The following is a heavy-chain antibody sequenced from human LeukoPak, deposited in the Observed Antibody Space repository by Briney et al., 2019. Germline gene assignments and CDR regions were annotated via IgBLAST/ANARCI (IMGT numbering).Heavy chain of an antibody. CDR3: ARLARGHCSSTSCYFPFDY. CDR2: ISSSSSYI. Sequence: PGGSLRLSCAASGFTFSSYSMNWVRQAPGKGLEWVSSISSSSSYIYYADSVKGRFTISRDNAKNSLYLQMNSLRAEDTAVYYCARLARGHCSSTSCYFPFDYWGQGTPVTVSS. J-gene: IGHJ4*02. CDR1: GFTFSSYS. V-gene: IGHV3-21*01. D-gene: IGHD2-2*01.